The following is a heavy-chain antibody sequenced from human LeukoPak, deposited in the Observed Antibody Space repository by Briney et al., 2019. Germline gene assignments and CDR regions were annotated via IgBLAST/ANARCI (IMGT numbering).Heavy chain of an antibody. Sequence: GGSLRLSCAASGNYWMHWVRQVPGKGLVWVSHINSDGSWTSYADSVKGRFTISKDNAKNTVYLQMNSLRAEDTAVYYCAKEPTITIFGPEDPWGQGTLVTVSS. V-gene: IGHV3-74*01. CDR2: INSDGSWT. D-gene: IGHD3-3*01. J-gene: IGHJ5*02. CDR1: GNYW. CDR3: AKEPTITIFGPEDP.